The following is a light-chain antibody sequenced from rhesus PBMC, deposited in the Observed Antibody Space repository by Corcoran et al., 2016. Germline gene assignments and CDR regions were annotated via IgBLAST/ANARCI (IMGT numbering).Light chain of an antibody. CDR3: QQHKSYTYS. CDR2: KAY. J-gene: IGKJ2*01. CDR1: QDISSY. V-gene: IGKV1-25*01. Sequence: DIQMTQSPSSLSASVGDTVTITCRASQDISSYLAWYQQKPGKAPELLIYKAYTLQSGVPSRCSGSGSGTDFTLTISSLQPEDFATYYCQQHKSYTYSFGQGTKVEIK.